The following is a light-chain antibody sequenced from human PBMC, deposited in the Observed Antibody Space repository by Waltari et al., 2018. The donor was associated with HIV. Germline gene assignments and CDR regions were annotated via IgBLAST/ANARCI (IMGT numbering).Light chain of an antibody. CDR1: ISNIQYNS. V-gene: IGLV1-44*01. Sequence: QSVVTQPPSASATPGQRITISCSGNISNIQYNSVNWYQQLPGTAPKLLIYSYNGRPSGVPDRFSGSKSGNSASLAMSGVQAGDEAHYYCAAWDGSRDGWVFGGGTKLTVL. CDR2: SYN. CDR3: AAWDGSRDGWV. J-gene: IGLJ3*02.